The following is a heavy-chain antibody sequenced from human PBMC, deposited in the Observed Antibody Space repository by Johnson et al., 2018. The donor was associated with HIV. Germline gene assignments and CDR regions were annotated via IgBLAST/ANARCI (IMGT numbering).Heavy chain of an antibody. CDR1: GFTFSSYA. J-gene: IGHJ3*02. CDR3: ACLAHDAFDI. V-gene: IGHV3-30-3*02. Sequence: QVQLMESGGGVVQPGRSLRLSCAASGFTFSSYAMHWVRQAPGKGLEWVAVISYDGSNKYYADYVKGRFTISRDNSKNTLYLQMNSLRAEDTAVYYCACLAHDAFDIWGQGTMVTVSS. CDR2: ISYDGSNK. D-gene: IGHD3-16*01.